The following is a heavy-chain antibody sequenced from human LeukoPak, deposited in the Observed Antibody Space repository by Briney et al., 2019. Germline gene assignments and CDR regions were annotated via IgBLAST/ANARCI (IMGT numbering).Heavy chain of an antibody. CDR1: GGPISSSSYY. V-gene: IGHV4-39*01. CDR3: ASLGYYYYYMDV. J-gene: IGHJ6*03. Sequence: SETPSLTCTVSGGPISSSSYYWGWIRQPPGKGLEWIGSIYYSGSTYYNPSLKSRVTISVDTSKNQFSLKLSSVSAADTAVYYCASLGYYYYYMDVWGKGTTVTVSS. CDR2: IYYSGST.